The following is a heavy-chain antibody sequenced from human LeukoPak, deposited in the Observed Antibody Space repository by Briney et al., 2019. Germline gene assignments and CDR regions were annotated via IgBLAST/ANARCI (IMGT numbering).Heavy chain of an antibody. J-gene: IGHJ4*02. CDR3: ARSSGSYIGDVDY. V-gene: IGHV3-64*01. D-gene: IGHD1-26*01. CDR1: GFTFSSYA. Sequence: GGSLRLSCAASGFTFSSYAVHWVRQAPGKGLEYVSAISSNGGSTYYANSVKGRFTISRDNSKNTLYLQMGSLRAEDMAVYYCARSSGSYIGDVDYWGQGTLVTVSS. CDR2: ISSNGGST.